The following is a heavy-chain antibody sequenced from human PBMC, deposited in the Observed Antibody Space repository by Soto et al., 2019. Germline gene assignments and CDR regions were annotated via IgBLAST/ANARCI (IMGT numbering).Heavy chain of an antibody. Sequence: GESLKISCKGSGYNFASYWIGWVRQMPGKGLEWMGIIHPGDSDTRYSPSFRGQVTISADKSTSRAYLQWSSLETSDTAIYYCARLLAEYSASVGPWGQGTMVTVSS. CDR1: GYNFASYW. CDR3: ARLLAEYSASVGP. CDR2: IHPGDSDT. D-gene: IGHD6-6*01. J-gene: IGHJ5*02. V-gene: IGHV5-51*01.